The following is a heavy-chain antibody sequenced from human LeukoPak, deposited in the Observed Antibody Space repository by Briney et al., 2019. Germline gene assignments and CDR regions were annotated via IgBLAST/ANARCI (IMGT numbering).Heavy chain of an antibody. V-gene: IGHV3-30*18. Sequence: GGSLRLSCAASGFTFSSYGMHWVRQTPGKGLEWVAVISYDGSNKYYADSVKGRFTISRDNSKNTLYLQMNSLRAEDTAVYYCAKPPTGTADYWGQGTLVTVSS. CDR3: AKPPTGTADY. CDR1: GFTFSSYG. CDR2: ISYDGSNK. J-gene: IGHJ4*02. D-gene: IGHD1-1*01.